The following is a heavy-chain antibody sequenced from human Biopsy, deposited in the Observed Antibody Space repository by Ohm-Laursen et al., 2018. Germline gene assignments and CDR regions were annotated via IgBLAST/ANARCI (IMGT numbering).Heavy chain of an antibody. CDR1: GFTVSTTY. D-gene: IGHD4-23*01. CDR2: ISHTGYT. J-gene: IGHJ1*01. Sequence: LRLSCSASGFTVSTTYMSWVRQPPGKGLEWLGHISHTGYTSYKSSLKSRVTISLDTSRKHFSLRLTSLAAADTAVYYCARGSNEYGGLYFPHWGQGTLVTVSS. CDR3: ARGSNEYGGLYFPH. V-gene: IGHV4-59*02.